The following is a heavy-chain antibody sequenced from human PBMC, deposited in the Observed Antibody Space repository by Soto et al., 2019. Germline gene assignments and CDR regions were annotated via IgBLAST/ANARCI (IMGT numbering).Heavy chain of an antibody. CDR3: ARLEGLATISYYFDF. V-gene: IGHV4-39*01. D-gene: IGHD3-9*01. J-gene: IGHJ4*02. CDR2: IYYRGNA. CDR1: DDSINSDKYY. Sequence: PETLSLTCSVSDDSINSDKYYWGWIRQPLGKGLEWIGSIYYRGNAYYSPSLQTRVTISLDKSKSQFSLKLNSVTAADSAVYFCARLEGLATISYYFDFWGPGALVTVSS.